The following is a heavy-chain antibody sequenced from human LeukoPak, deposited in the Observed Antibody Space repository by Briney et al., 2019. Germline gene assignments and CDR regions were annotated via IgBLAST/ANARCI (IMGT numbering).Heavy chain of an antibody. Sequence: GGSLRLSCAASGFTFSSYGMHWVRQAPGKGLEWVAVIWYDGSNKYYADSVKGQFTISRDNSKNTLYLQMNSLRAEDTAVYYCARDTRESTPVEYWGQGTLVTVSS. D-gene: IGHD3-10*01. CDR1: GFTFSSYG. CDR3: ARDTRESTPVEY. V-gene: IGHV3-33*01. J-gene: IGHJ4*02. CDR2: IWYDGSNK.